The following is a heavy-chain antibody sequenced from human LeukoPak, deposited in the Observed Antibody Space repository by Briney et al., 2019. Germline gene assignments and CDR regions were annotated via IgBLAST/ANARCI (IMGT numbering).Heavy chain of an antibody. J-gene: IGHJ4*02. CDR2: ISGSGGST. CDR1: GFTFSSYA. CDR3: AKDGGHRWAAGNSDY. Sequence: GGSLRLSCAASGFTFSSYAMSWVRQAPGKGLEWVSAISGSGGSTYYADSVKGRFTISRDNSKNTLYLQMNSLRAEDTAVYYCAKDGGHRWAAGNSDYWGQGTLVTVSS. V-gene: IGHV3-23*01. D-gene: IGHD6-13*01.